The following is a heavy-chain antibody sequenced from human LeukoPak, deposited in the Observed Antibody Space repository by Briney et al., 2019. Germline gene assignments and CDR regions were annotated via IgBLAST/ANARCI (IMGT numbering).Heavy chain of an antibody. CDR2: ISSSGSTI. CDR3: TRETYYYDSSGYYGVDY. V-gene: IGHV3-48*03. J-gene: IGHJ4*02. D-gene: IGHD3-22*01. Sequence: PGGSLRLSCAASGFTFSSYEMNWVRQAPGEGLKWVSCISSSGSTIYYADSVKGRFAMSRDNAKNSLYLQMNSLRAEDTAVYYCTRETYYYDSSGYYGVDYWGQGTLVTVSS. CDR1: GFTFSSYE.